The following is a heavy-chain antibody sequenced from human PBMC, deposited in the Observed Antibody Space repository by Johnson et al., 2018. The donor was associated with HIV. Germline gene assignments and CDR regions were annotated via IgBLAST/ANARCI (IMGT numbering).Heavy chain of an antibody. V-gene: IGHV3-11*04. CDR3: ARDRGYWDAFDI. CDR1: GITFSDYY. Sequence: QVQLVESGGGLVKPGGSLRLSCAASGITFSDYYMSWIRQAPGKGLEWVSYISSSGTTVYYADSVRGRFSISRDNTKHSLYLQMNSLRAEDTALYYCARDRGYWDAFDIWGQGTMVTVSS. J-gene: IGHJ3*02. D-gene: IGHD3-22*01. CDR2: ISSSGTTV.